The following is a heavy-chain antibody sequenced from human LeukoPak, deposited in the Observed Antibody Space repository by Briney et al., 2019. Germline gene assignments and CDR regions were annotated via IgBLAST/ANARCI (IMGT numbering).Heavy chain of an antibody. V-gene: IGHV4-30-4*08. CDR3: ARGGTGSGWSCYYYYMDV. CDR1: GGSISSGDYY. D-gene: IGHD6-19*01. CDR2: IYYSGST. Sequence: SETLSLTCTVSGGSISSGDYYWSWIRQPPGKGLEWIGYIYYSGSTYYNPSLKSRVTISVDTSKNQFSLKLSSVTAADTAVYYCARGGTGSGWSCYYYYMDVWGKGTTVTVSS. J-gene: IGHJ6*03.